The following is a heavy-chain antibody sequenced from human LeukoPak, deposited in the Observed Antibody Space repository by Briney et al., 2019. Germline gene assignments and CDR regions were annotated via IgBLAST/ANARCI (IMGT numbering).Heavy chain of an antibody. CDR3: ARRFCSGGSCFSAYYSYYDMDV. CDR1: GFTFSSYA. D-gene: IGHD2-15*01. J-gene: IGHJ6*02. V-gene: IGHV3-30-3*01. CDR2: ISYDGSNK. Sequence: GRSLRLSCAASGFTFSSYAMHWVRQAPGKGLEWVALISYDGSNKYCADTVKGRFTISRDNSKNTLYLQMNSLRAEDTAVYYCARRFCSGGSCFSAYYSYYDMDVWGQGTTVTVSS.